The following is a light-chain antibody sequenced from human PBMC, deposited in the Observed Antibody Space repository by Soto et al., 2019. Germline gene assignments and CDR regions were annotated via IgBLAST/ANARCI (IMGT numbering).Light chain of an antibody. CDR2: RND. Sequence: QSVLTQPPSASGTPGQRVTISCCGSSSNIGSNYVYWYQQLPGAAPKLLIYRNDQRPSGVPDRLSGSKSGTSASLAISGLRSEDETEYYCATWDASLNGPVFGGGTKLTVL. CDR3: ATWDASLNGPV. J-gene: IGLJ2*01. CDR1: SSNIGSNY. V-gene: IGLV1-47*01.